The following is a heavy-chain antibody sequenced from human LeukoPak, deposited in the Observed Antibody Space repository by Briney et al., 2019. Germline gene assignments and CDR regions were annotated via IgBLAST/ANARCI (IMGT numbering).Heavy chain of an antibody. D-gene: IGHD3-10*01. CDR1: GFTFSSYA. V-gene: IGHV3-30-3*01. J-gene: IGHJ4*02. CDR3: ARAQGSGSYDAGGDY. CDR2: ISYDGSNK. Sequence: GGSLRLSCAASGFTFSSYAMHWVRQAPGKGLEWVAVISYDGSNKYYADSVKGRFTISRDNSKNTLYLQMNSLRAEDTAVYYCARAQGSGSYDAGGDYWGQGTLVTVSS.